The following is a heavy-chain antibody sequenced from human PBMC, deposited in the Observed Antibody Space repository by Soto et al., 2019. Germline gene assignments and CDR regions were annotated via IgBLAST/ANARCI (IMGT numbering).Heavy chain of an antibody. Sequence: ETXCLTCTVSGGSISSSSYYWGWVRQPPGKGLEWIGSIYYSGSTYYNPSLKSRVTISVDTSKNQFSLKLSSVTAADTAVYYCARHWYCSSTSCYYYYYYYGMDVWGQGTTVTVSS. D-gene: IGHD2-2*01. V-gene: IGHV4-39*01. CDR2: IYYSGST. J-gene: IGHJ6*02. CDR3: ARHWYCSSTSCYYYYYYYGMDV. CDR1: GGSISSSSYY.